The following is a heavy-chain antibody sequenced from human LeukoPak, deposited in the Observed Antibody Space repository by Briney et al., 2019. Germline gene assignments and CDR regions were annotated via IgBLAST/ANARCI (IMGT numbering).Heavy chain of an antibody. CDR2: FDPEDGET. Sequence: ASVKVSCKFSGYTLTELSMHWVRPAPGKGLAWMGGFDPEDGETIYAQKFQGRVTMTEDTSTDTAYMELSSLRSEDTAVYYCATDNPLLSGSYYYGMDVWGQGTTVTVAS. J-gene: IGHJ6*02. CDR1: GYTLTELS. CDR3: ATDNPLLSGSYYYGMDV. V-gene: IGHV1-24*01. D-gene: IGHD3-10*01.